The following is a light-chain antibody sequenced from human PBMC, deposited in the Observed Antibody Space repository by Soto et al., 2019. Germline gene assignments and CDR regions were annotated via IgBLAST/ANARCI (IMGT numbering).Light chain of an antibody. CDR2: DVT. CDR1: SSDVGGYEF. CDR3: SPYTTTIVI. J-gene: IGLJ2*01. Sequence: QSALTQPASVSGSPGQSITISCTGTSSDVGGYEFVSWYQQRPGKAPKLVIYDVTYRPSGVSDRFSGSKSGNTASLTISGLQAEDEADYYCSPYTTTIVIFGGGIKLTVL. V-gene: IGLV2-14*01.